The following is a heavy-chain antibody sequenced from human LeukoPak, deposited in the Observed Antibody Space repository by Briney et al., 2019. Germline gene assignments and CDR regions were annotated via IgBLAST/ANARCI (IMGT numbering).Heavy chain of an antibody. V-gene: IGHV1-18*01. CDR3: ARDEARYSSGYYPNWFDP. D-gene: IGHD3-22*01. CDR2: ISGYNGNT. CDR1: GYTFSSYG. Sequence: ASVKVSCKASGYTFSSYGISWVRQAPGQGLEWMGWISGYNGNTHYAHNLQGRVTMTTDTSTSTAYMELRSLRSDDTAGYYCARDEARYSSGYYPNWFDPWGQGTLVTVSS. J-gene: IGHJ5*02.